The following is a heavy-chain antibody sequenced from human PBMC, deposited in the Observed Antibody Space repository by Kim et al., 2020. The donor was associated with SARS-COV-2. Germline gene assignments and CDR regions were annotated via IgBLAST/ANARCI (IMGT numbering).Heavy chain of an antibody. D-gene: IGHD1-26*01. J-gene: IGHJ4*02. Sequence: ADSVKGRFTVPRDKSKSKLYLQMNSQTADDTAVYYCTKNSGGYRALNFDYWGQGTLVTVSS. CDR3: TKNSGGYRALNFDY. V-gene: IGHV3-23*01.